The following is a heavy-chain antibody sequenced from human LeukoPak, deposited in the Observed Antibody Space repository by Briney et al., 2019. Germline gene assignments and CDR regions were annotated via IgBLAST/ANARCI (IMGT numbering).Heavy chain of an antibody. Sequence: GGSLRFSCAASGFAVSSNYMNWVRQAPGKGLEWVSVIYSDGRTYYADSVKGRFTISRDISKNTLFLEMTSLRAEDTAVYYCAKVKGWYGEGYFDYWGQGTLVTVSS. CDR1: GFAVSSNY. CDR3: AKVKGWYGEGYFDY. J-gene: IGHJ4*02. V-gene: IGHV3-53*01. D-gene: IGHD3-10*01. CDR2: IYSDGRT.